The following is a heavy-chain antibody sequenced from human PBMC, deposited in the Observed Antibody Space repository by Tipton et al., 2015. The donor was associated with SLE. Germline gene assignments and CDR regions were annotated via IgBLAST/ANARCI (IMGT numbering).Heavy chain of an antibody. J-gene: IGHJ4*02. Sequence: LRLSCTVSGGSISSHYWSWIRQPPGKGLEWIGYIYYSGSTNYNPSLKSRVTISVDTSKNQFSLKLSSVTAADTAVYYCARGSLAVAAPYFDYWGQGTLVTVSS. CDR1: GGSISSHY. CDR2: IYYSGST. CDR3: ARGSLAVAAPYFDY. D-gene: IGHD6-19*01. V-gene: IGHV4-59*11.